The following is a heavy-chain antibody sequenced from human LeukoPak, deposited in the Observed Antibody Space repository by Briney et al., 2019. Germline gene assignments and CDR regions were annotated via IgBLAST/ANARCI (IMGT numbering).Heavy chain of an antibody. CDR2: ISTHNGNT. CDR1: GYTFTSYG. V-gene: IGHV1-18*03. D-gene: IGHD3-9*01. Sequence: ASVTVSCKASGYTFTSYGISWVRQAPGQGLEWMGWISTHNGNTNYAQKFQGRVTMTTDTSTSTAYMELRSLRSDDMAVYYCARGASYVILTGYSYFDYWGQGTLVTVSS. J-gene: IGHJ4*02. CDR3: ARGASYVILTGYSYFDY.